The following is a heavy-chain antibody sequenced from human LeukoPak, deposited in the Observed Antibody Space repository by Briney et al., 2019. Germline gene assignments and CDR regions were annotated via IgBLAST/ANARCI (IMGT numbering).Heavy chain of an antibody. J-gene: IGHJ3*02. Sequence: SETLSLTCTVSGGSISSSSYYWGWIRQPPGKGLEWIGSIYYSGSTYYNPSLKSRVTISVDTSKNQFSLKLSSVTAADTAVYYCARVFSVAFDIWGQGTMVTVSS. CDR2: IYYSGST. CDR1: GGSISSSSYY. CDR3: ARVFSVAFDI. V-gene: IGHV4-39*07.